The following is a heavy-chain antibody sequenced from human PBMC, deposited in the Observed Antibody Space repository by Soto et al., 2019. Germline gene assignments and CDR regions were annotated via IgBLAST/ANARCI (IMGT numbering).Heavy chain of an antibody. V-gene: IGHV6-1*01. D-gene: IGHD6-19*01. J-gene: IGHJ4*02. CDR3: ARDWGGWYPDY. Sequence: SQTLSLTCAISGDSVSSNDAAWNWIRQSPSRGLEWLGRTYFRSKKWNYHYAESVKSRITVSPDTSKNQFSLQLYSVTPEDTAVYYCARDWGGWYPDYWGQGTPVTFSS. CDR1: GDSVSSNDAA. CDR2: TYFRSKKWNY.